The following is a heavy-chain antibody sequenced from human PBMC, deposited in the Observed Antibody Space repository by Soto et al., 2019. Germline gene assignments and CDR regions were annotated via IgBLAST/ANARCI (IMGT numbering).Heavy chain of an antibody. V-gene: IGHV4-34*01. D-gene: IGHD3-16*02. CDR3: AASRSYRYSYYFDY. Sequence: SETLSLTCAVYGGSFSGYYWSWIRPPPGKGLEWIGEINHSGSTNYNPSLKSRVTISVDTSKNQFSLKLSSVTAADTAVYYCAASRSYRYSYYFDYWGQGTLVTVSS. CDR1: GGSFSGYY. J-gene: IGHJ4*02. CDR2: INHSGST.